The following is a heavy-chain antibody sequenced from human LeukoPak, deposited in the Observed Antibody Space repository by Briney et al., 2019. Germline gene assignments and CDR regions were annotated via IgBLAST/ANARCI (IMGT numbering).Heavy chain of an antibody. Sequence: SETLSLTCTVSGASIRSGDYYWSWIRQPPGKGLEWIGYIYDSGSTYYNPSLKSRINISVDTSENRFSLKLSSVTATDTAVYYCARDCSGGSCYGAFDIWGQGTMVTVSS. CDR2: IYDSGST. D-gene: IGHD2-15*01. J-gene: IGHJ3*02. V-gene: IGHV4-30-4*01. CDR3: ARDCSGGSCYGAFDI. CDR1: GASIRSGDYY.